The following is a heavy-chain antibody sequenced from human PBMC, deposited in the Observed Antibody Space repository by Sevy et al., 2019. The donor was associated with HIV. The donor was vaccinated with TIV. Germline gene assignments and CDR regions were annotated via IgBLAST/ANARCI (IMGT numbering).Heavy chain of an antibody. CDR3: ARAYCSGGSCYSLAY. CDR1: GYTFTSYR. D-gene: IGHD2-15*01. CDR2: ISPFNGDT. Sequence: ASVKVSCQASGYTFTSYRIYWVRQAPGQGLEWMGWISPFNGDTNYAQKLQGRVTMITDTSTNTAYMEMRSLRSDETAEYYCARAYCSGGSCYSLAYWGQGTLVTVSS. J-gene: IGHJ4*02. V-gene: IGHV1-18*01.